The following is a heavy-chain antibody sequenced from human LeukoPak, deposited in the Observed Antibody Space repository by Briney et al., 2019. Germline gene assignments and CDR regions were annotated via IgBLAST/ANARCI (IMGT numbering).Heavy chain of an antibody. Sequence: GESLKISCKGSGYTFTSYWIGWMRQRPVKGLEWMGLRNAADSDTRYSPSFQGQVTISADKSISTAYLQWSSLKASDTAMYYCARRPFSSDAFAIWGQGTMVTVSS. J-gene: IGHJ3*02. CDR2: RNAADSDT. CDR3: ARRPFSSDAFAI. V-gene: IGHV5-51*01. CDR1: GYTFTSYW.